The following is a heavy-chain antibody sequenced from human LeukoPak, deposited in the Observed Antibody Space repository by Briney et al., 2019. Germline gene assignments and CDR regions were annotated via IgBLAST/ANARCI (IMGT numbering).Heavy chain of an antibody. CDR3: AKSASMVRGVRWGDAFDI. J-gene: IGHJ3*02. CDR1: GFTFSSYA. Sequence: GGSLRLSCAASGFTFSSYAMSWVRQAPGKGLEWVSAISGSGGSTYYADSVKGRFTISRDNSKNTLYLQMNSLRAEDTAVYYCAKSASMVRGVRWGDAFDIWGQGTMVTVS. CDR2: ISGSGGST. V-gene: IGHV3-23*01. D-gene: IGHD3-10*01.